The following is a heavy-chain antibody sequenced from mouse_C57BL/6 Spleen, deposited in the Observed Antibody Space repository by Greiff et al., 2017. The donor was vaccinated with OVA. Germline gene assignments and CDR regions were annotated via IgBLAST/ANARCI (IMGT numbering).Heavy chain of an antibody. V-gene: IGHV1-80*01. J-gene: IGHJ1*03. Sequence: VQLQQSGAELVKPGASVKISCKASGYAFSSYWMNWVKQRPGKGLEWIGQIYPGDGDTNYNGKFKGTATLTADKSSSTAYMQLSSLTSEDSAVYFCARLDGYPYWYFDVWGTGTTVTVSS. CDR2: IYPGDGDT. D-gene: IGHD2-3*01. CDR3: ARLDGYPYWYFDV. CDR1: GYAFSSYW.